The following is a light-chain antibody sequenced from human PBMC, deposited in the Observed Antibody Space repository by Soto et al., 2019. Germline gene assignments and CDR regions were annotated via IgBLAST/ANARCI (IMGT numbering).Light chain of an antibody. J-gene: IGKJ4*01. CDR2: KTS. CDR3: QQYKSFSLT. V-gene: IGKV1-5*03. Sequence: DIQMTQSPSTLSASVGDRVTLTCRASQSIDSWLAWYQQKPGKATKLLIYKTSNLESGVPSRFSGSGSGTEFSLTISSLQPDEFATYYCQQYKSFSLTVGGGTKVDIK. CDR1: QSIDSW.